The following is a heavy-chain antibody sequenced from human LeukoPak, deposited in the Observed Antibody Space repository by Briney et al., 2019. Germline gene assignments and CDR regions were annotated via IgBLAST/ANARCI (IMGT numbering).Heavy chain of an antibody. CDR2: INGDGSTT. J-gene: IGHJ4*02. Sequence: GGSPRLSCTASGYTFSTYWINWVRQRPGERFVWVALINGDGSTTTHADSVKGRFTISRDNAKNTAYLQMNSLRDEDTAVYFCARDYAGSPDYWGQGTLVTVSA. V-gene: IGHV3-74*03. D-gene: IGHD3-10*01. CDR3: ARDYAGSPDY. CDR1: GYTFSTYW.